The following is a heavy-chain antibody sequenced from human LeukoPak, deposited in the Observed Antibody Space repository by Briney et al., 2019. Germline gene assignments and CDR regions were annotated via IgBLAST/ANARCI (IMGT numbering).Heavy chain of an antibody. CDR3: ARPSSSWYPY. CDR1: GYTFIGYY. Sequence: GASVKVSCKASGYTFIGYYMHWVRQAPGQGLEWMGWTNPNSGDTNYAQKLQGRVTMTRDTSISTAYMELSRLRSDDTAVYYCARPSSSWYPYWGQGTLVTVSS. J-gene: IGHJ4*02. CDR2: TNPNSGDT. D-gene: IGHD6-13*01. V-gene: IGHV1-2*02.